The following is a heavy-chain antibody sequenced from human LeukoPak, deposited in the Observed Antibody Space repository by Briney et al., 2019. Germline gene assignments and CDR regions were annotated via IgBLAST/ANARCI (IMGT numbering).Heavy chain of an antibody. Sequence: GGSLRLSCAVSGFTFNSHAARWARHSPGKGREGVSSIDISGGSTYYADSVKGRFTISRDNSENTLYLQMNSLRPEDTAVYYCARVRQWLGTWVDYWGQGTLVTVSS. CDR3: ARVRQWLGTWVDY. D-gene: IGHD6-19*01. CDR1: GFTFNSHA. J-gene: IGHJ4*02. V-gene: IGHV3-23*01. CDR2: IDISGGST.